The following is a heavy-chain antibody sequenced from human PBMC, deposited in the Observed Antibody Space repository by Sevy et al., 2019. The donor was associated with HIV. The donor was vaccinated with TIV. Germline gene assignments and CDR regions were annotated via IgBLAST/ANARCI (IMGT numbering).Heavy chain of an antibody. D-gene: IGHD1-26*01. J-gene: IGHJ6*02. V-gene: IGHV3-49*03. CDR1: GFTFGDYA. Sequence: GGSLRLSCTASGFTFGDYAMIWFRQAPGKGLEWVGFIRSKAYGGTTEYAASVKGRFTISRDDSKSIAYLQMNSLKTEDTAVYYCTGDSGSYSYYYYGMDVWGQGITVTVSS. CDR2: IRSKAYGGTT. CDR3: TGDSGSYSYYYYGMDV.